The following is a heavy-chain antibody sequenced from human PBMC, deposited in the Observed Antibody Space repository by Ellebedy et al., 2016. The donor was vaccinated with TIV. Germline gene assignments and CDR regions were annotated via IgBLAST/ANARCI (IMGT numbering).Heavy chain of an antibody. J-gene: IGHJ6*02. Sequence: PGGSLRLSCAASGFAFSNYNMNWVRQAPGKGLEWISSISASTNHIYYADSVKGRFTISRDNARNSLFLQMTTLRAEDSAVYFCARDSEQWKVGRDGVDVWGHGTTVTVSS. D-gene: IGHD6-19*01. CDR2: ISASTNHI. CDR1: GFAFSNYN. V-gene: IGHV3-21*01. CDR3: ARDSEQWKVGRDGVDV.